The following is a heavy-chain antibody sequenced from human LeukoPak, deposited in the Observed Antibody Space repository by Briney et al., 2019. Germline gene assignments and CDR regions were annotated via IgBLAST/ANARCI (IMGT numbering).Heavy chain of an antibody. J-gene: IGHJ5*02. Sequence: PSETLSLTCTVSGGSISSSSYYWGWIRQPPGKGLEWIGTIYYSGNTYYNPSLMSRVTISVDTSKNQFSLKVSSVTAADTAVYYCAGAGRYCSGGSCYFHWFDPWGQGTLVTVSS. V-gene: IGHV4-39*07. CDR3: AGAGRYCSGGSCYFHWFDP. CDR1: GGSISSSSYY. D-gene: IGHD2-15*01. CDR2: IYYSGNT.